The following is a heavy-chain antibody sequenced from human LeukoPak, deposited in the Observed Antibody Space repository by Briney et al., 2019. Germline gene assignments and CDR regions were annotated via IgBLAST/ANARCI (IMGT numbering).Heavy chain of an antibody. V-gene: IGHV3-7*01. Sequence: GGSLGLSCAASGFTFSSYWMNWVRQAPGKGLEWVANIKQDGSEKYYVDSVKGRFTISRDNAKNSLYLQMNSLRAEDTAVYYCARDDGTSPYYYMDVWGNGTTVTVSS. CDR1: GFTFSSYW. CDR3: ARDDGTSPYYYMDV. D-gene: IGHD1-14*01. CDR2: IKQDGSEK. J-gene: IGHJ6*03.